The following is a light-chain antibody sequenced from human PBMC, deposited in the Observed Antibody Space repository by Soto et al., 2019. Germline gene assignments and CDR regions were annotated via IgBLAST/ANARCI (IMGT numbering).Light chain of an antibody. Sequence: DVVMTQSPLSLPVTLGQPASVSCRSSQSLVHSDGIAYFSWFQQRPGRSPRRLIYKVSNRDSGVPARFSGSGSGTDFALKISSVEAEDVGVYYCMQGTHRPITFGQGTRLEIK. CDR2: KVS. CDR3: MQGTHRPIT. CDR1: QSLVHSDGIAY. J-gene: IGKJ5*01. V-gene: IGKV2-30*02.